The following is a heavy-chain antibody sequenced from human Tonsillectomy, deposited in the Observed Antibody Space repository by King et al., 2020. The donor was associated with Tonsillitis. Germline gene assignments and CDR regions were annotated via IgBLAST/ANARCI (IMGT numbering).Heavy chain of an antibody. CDR1: GFTFTTYW. CDR2: IHSDGRKT. J-gene: IGHJ2*01. Sequence: VQLVESGGGLVQPGGSLRLSCAASGFTFTTYWFHWVRQAPGKGLVWVSRIHSDGRKTWSADSMKGRFTISRDNAKNTVFLQMNNLRPEDTAVYVCVREIPINGVRYFDLWGRGTLVTVSS. CDR3: VREIPINGVRYFDL. V-gene: IGHV3-74*01. D-gene: IGHD5-12*01.